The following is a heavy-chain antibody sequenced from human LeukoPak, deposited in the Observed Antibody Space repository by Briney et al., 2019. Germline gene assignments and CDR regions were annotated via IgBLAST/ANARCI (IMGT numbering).Heavy chain of an antibody. Sequence: SETLSLTCTVSGGSISSYYWSWIRQPAGEGLEWIGRIYTSGSTNYNPSLKSRVTMSVDTSKNQFSLKLSSVTAADTAVYYCAVLTMVRGVIGAYFDYWGQGTLVTVSS. V-gene: IGHV4-4*07. CDR2: IYTSGST. J-gene: IGHJ4*02. CDR1: GGSISSYY. CDR3: AVLTMVRGVIGAYFDY. D-gene: IGHD3-10*01.